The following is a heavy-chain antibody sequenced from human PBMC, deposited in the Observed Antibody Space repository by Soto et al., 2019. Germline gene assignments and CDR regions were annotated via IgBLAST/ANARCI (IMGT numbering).Heavy chain of an antibody. J-gene: IGHJ4*02. Sequence: PSETLSLTCAVYGGSFSGYYWSWIRQPPGKGLEWIGEINHSGSTNYNPSLKSRVTISVDTSKNQFSLKLSSVTAADTAVYYCARGRTAARYHHPYFDYWGQGTLVTVSS. CDR1: GGSFSGYY. CDR2: INHSGST. D-gene: IGHD6-13*01. V-gene: IGHV4-34*01. CDR3: ARGRTAARYHHPYFDY.